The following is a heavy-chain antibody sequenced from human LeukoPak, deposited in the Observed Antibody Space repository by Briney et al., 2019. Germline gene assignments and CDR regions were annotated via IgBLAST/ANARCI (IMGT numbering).Heavy chain of an antibody. CDR1: GFTFDSFG. CDR2: ISTTSTAI. V-gene: IGHV3-48*01. CDR3: AKVPKGRTLITTTGQRYMDV. D-gene: IGHD1-1*01. J-gene: IGHJ6*03. Sequence: GSLRLSCEVSGFTFDSFGMNWVRQAPGKGLEWVAYISTTSTAIYYADSVEGRFTISRDNAKKSLYLQMNSLRAEDTAVYYCAKVPKGRTLITTTGQRYMDVWGKGTTVTISS.